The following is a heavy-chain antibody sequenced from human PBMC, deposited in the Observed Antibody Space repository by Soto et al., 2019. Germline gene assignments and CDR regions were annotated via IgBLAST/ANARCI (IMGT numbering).Heavy chain of an antibody. CDR3: ARTGRLGGYYYGMDV. J-gene: IGHJ6*02. Sequence: ASVKVSCKASGYTFTGYYMHWVRQAPGQGLEWMGWINPNSGGTNYARKFQGRVTMTRDTSISTAYMELSRLRSDDTAVYYCARTGRLGGYYYGMDVWGQGTTVTVSS. V-gene: IGHV1-2*02. D-gene: IGHD3-16*01. CDR2: INPNSGGT. CDR1: GYTFTGYY.